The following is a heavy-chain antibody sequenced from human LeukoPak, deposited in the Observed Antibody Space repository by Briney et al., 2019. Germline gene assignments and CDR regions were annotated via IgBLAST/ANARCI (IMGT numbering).Heavy chain of an antibody. CDR3: ARGEWAKNYGSGSSYHDY. CDR1: GYTLTFYH. D-gene: IGHD3-10*01. CDR2: INPSGGDT. Sequence: ASVKVSCKASGYTLTFYHMHWVRQAPGQGLEWMGLINPSGGDTTYAQKFQGRVTMTRDTSTSTVYMELSRLRSEDTAVYYCARGEWAKNYGSGSSYHDYWGQGTLVTVSS. V-gene: IGHV1-46*01. J-gene: IGHJ4*02.